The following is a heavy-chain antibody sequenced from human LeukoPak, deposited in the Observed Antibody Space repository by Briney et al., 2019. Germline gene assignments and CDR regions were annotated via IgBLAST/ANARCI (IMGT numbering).Heavy chain of an antibody. D-gene: IGHD3-3*01. CDR2: IYHSGST. J-gene: IGHJ4*02. CDR3: ASYNFWSGYMDY. Sequence: SETLSLTCTVSGYSISSGYYWGWIRQPPGKGLEWIGSIYHSGSTYYNPSLKSRVTISVDTSKNQFSLKLSSVTAADTAVYYCASYNFWSGYMDYWGQGTLVTVSS. CDR1: GYSISSGYY. V-gene: IGHV4-38-2*02.